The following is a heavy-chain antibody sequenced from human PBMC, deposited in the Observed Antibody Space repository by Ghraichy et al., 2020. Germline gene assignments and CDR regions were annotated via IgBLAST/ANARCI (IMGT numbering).Heavy chain of an antibody. CDR1: GFTFSSYS. V-gene: IGHV3-21*01. J-gene: IGHJ4*02. CDR3: ARDLGGWAKSPFDY. D-gene: IGHD6-19*01. Sequence: GGSLRLSCAASGFTFSSYSMNGVRQAPGKGLEWVSSISSSSSYIYYADSVKGRFTISRDNAKNSLYLQMNSLRAEDTAVYYCARDLGGWAKSPFDYWGQGTLVTVSS. CDR2: ISSSSSYI.